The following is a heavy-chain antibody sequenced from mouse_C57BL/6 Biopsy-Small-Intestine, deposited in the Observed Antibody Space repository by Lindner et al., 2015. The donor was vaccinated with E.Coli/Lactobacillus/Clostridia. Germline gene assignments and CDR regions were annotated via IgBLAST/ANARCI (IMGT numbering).Heavy chain of an antibody. V-gene: IGHV1-42*01. CDR3: ARSYYGSFDY. CDR2: INPSTGDT. D-gene: IGHD1-1*01. J-gene: IGHJ2*01. Sequence: VQLQESGPELVKPGASVKISCKASGYSFTGYYMSWVKQSPEKSLEWIGEINPSTGDTTYNQKFKAKATLTVDKSSSTAYMQLKSLTSEDSAVYYCARSYYGSFDYWGQGTTLTVSS. CDR1: GYSFTGYY.